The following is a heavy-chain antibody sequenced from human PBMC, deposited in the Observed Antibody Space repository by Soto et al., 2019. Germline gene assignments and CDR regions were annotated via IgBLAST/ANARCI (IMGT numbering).Heavy chain of an antibody. Sequence: QVQLVQSGAEVKNPGASVKVSCKASGYSFTNYGVGWVRQAPGQGLEWMGWISGYNGNTNYAQKLQGRVTVTRDTSTSTAYMELRSLRSDDTAVYYCARGRYGDYWGQGALVTVSS. CDR1: GYSFTNYG. CDR3: ARGRYGDY. J-gene: IGHJ4*02. D-gene: IGHD1-1*01. V-gene: IGHV1-18*01. CDR2: ISGYNGNT.